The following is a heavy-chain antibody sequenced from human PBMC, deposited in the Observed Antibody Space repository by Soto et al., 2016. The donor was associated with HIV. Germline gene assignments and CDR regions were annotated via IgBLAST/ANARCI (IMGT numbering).Heavy chain of an antibody. CDR2: IIAYNGNT. CDR1: GYTFTNYG. Sequence: QVQLVQSGAEVEKPGASVKVSCKASGYTFTNYGISWVRQAPGQGLEWMGWIIAYNGNTNYAQKFQGRVTMTTDTSTSTAYMELRSLRSDDTAVYFCARDRLNFGSGSYSNWGQGTLVTVSS. D-gene: IGHD3-10*01. V-gene: IGHV1-18*01. J-gene: IGHJ4*02. CDR3: ARDRLNFGSGSYSN.